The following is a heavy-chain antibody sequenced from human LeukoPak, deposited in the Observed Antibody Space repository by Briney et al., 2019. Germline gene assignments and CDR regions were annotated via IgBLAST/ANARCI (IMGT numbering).Heavy chain of an antibody. D-gene: IGHD3-22*01. J-gene: IGHJ3*02. Sequence: SETLSLTCAVYGGSFSGYYWSWIRQPPGKGLEWIGEINHSGSTNYNPSLKSRVTISVDTSKNQFSLKLSSVTAADTAVYYCAGEYYDSSGQSRRDDAFDIWGQGTMVTVSS. CDR1: GGSFSGYY. CDR3: AGEYYDSSGQSRRDDAFDI. V-gene: IGHV4-34*01. CDR2: INHSGST.